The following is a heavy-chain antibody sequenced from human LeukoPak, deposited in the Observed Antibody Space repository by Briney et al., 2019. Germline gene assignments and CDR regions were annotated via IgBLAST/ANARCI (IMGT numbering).Heavy chain of an antibody. CDR1: GFTFSSYV. V-gene: IGHV3-23*01. D-gene: IGHD3-10*01. CDR2: ITGSGDST. CDR3: AKTYSGSYYSFDY. J-gene: IGHJ4*02. Sequence: GGSLRLSCAASGFTFSSYVMWWVRQAPVKGLEWVSTITGSGDSTYYADSVKGRFTISRDNSKNTVYLQMNSLRAEDTAVYYCAKTYSGSYYSFDYWGQGTLVTVSS.